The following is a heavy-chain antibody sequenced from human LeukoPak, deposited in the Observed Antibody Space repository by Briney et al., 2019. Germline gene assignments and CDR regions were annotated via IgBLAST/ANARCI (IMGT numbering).Heavy chain of an antibody. J-gene: IGHJ4*02. V-gene: IGHV1-2*02. CDR3: ARMILGARVRGVNFDY. CDR1: GYTFTGYY. Sequence: WASVKVSCKSSGYTFTGYYMHWVRLAPAQGLEWMGRIDPNSGGTNYAQKFQGRVTMTSDTSISTAYMELSRLRCDDRAVYYCARMILGARVRGVNFDYWGQGTLVTVSS. CDR2: IDPNSGGT. D-gene: IGHD3-10*01.